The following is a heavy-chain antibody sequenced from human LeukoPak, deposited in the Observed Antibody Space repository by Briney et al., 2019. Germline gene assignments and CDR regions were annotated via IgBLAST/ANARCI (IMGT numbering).Heavy chain of an antibody. Sequence: SETLSLTCAVSGGSISNSNWWSWVRQPPGKGLEWIGSIYYSGSTYYNPSLKSRVTISVDTSKNQFSLKLSSVTAADTAVYYCARLSIAAASDYWGQGTLVTVSS. D-gene: IGHD6-13*01. CDR2: IYYSGST. J-gene: IGHJ4*02. V-gene: IGHV4-39*01. CDR3: ARLSIAAASDY. CDR1: GGSISNSNW.